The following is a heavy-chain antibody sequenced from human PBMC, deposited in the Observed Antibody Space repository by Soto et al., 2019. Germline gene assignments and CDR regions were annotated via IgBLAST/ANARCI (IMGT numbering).Heavy chain of an antibody. CDR1: GLSASTNY. J-gene: IGHJ3*02. CDR3: ARERIAAGGTHDAIDI. CDR2: IFAWGRT. V-gene: IGHV3-53*01. D-gene: IGHD6-13*01. Sequence: PGGSLRLSCAASGLSASTNYMTWVRQAPGKGLEWVSLIFAWGRTYYADSVKGRFTISRDNSKNTLYLQMNSLSAEDTGVYYCARERIAAGGTHDAIDIWGQGTMVTVSS.